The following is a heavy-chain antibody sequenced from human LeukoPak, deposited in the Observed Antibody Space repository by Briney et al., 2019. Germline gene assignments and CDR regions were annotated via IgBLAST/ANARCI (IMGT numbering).Heavy chain of an antibody. CDR3: AKRGRPNYYDSSGYLDY. V-gene: IGHV3-21*04. CDR2: ISSSSSYI. D-gene: IGHD3-22*01. Sequence: KPGGSLRLSCAASGFTFSSYEMNWVRQAPGKGLEWVSSISSSSSYIYYADSVKGRFTISRDNSKNTLYLQMNSLRAEDTAVYYCAKRGRPNYYDSSGYLDYWGQGTLVTVSS. J-gene: IGHJ4*02. CDR1: GFTFSSYE.